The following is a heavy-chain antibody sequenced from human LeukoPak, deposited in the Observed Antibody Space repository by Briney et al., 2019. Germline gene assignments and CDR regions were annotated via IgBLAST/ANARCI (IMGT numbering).Heavy chain of an antibody. D-gene: IGHD6-19*01. J-gene: IGHJ4*02. Sequence: GGSLRLSCAASGFTFSSYSMNWVRQAPGKGLEWVSYISSSGSTIYYADSVKGRFTISRDNAKNSLHLQMNSLRAEDTAVYYCAREAVAGIYFDYWGQGTLVTVSS. CDR3: AREAVAGIYFDY. V-gene: IGHV3-48*04. CDR2: ISSSGSTI. CDR1: GFTFSSYS.